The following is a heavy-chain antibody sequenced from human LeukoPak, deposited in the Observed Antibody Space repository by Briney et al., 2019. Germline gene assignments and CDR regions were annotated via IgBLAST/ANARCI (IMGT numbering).Heavy chain of an antibody. D-gene: IGHD3-22*01. V-gene: IGHV3-33*06. CDR3: AKVTGDYYDTSGAFDY. J-gene: IGHJ4*02. Sequence: GGSLRLSCAASGFIFSSYGMHWVRQAPGKGLEWVARIWHDGSNDDYADSVKGRFTISRDNSKNTLYLQMNSLRAEDTAIYYCAKVTGDYYDTSGAFDYWGQGALVTVSS. CDR2: IWHDGSND. CDR1: GFIFSSYG.